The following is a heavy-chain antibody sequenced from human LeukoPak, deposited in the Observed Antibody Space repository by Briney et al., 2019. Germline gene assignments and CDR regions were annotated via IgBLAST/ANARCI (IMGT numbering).Heavy chain of an antibody. J-gene: IGHJ4*02. CDR3: ARGGSKTFDL. CDR2: IYSSDI. CDR1: GFSFSDYY. V-gene: IGHV3-11*01. Sequence: PGGSLRLSCAASGFSFSDYYMSWIRQAPGKGPEWVSSIYSSDIKYADSVKGRFTISRDNAKNSLYLQMDSLRAEDTAVYYCARGGSKTFDLWGQGTLVTVSS.